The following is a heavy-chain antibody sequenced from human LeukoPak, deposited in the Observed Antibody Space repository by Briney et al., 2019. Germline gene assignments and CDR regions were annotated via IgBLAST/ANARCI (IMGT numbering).Heavy chain of an antibody. CDR1: GGSFSGYY. CDR3: ARGRGRAARSFDY. J-gene: IGHJ4*02. D-gene: IGHD6-6*01. CDR2: INHSGST. Sequence: SETLSLTRAVYGGSFSGYYWSWIRQPPGKGLEWIGEINHSGSTNYNPSLKSRVTISVDTSKNQFSLKLSSVTAADTAVYYCARGRGRAARSFDYWGQGTLVTVSS. V-gene: IGHV4-34*01.